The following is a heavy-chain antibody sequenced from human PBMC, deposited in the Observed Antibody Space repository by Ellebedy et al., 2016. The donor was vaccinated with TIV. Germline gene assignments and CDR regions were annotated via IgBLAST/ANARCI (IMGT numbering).Heavy chain of an antibody. J-gene: IGHJ4*02. Sequence: ASVKVSXKVSGYTLTELSMHWVRQAPGQGLEWMGWINPNSGGTNYAQKFQGRVTMTRDTSISTAYMELSRLRSDDTAVYYCAREMITFGGVIVYYFDYWGQGTLVTVSS. CDR3: AREMITFGGVIVYYFDY. V-gene: IGHV1-2*02. D-gene: IGHD3-16*02. CDR1: GYTLTELS. CDR2: INPNSGGT.